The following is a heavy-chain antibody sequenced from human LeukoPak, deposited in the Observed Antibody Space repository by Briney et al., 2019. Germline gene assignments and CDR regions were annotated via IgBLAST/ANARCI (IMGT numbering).Heavy chain of an antibody. D-gene: IGHD3-9*01. CDR2: IYYRGST. CDR1: GGSISNYY. V-gene: IGHV4-59*08. CDR3: ARNYDILTGAFDP. Sequence: SETLSLTCTVSGGSISNYYWSWIRQPPGKGLEWIGYIYYRGSTSYNPSLKSRVTISVDTSKNQFSLKLSSVTAADTAVYYCARNYDILTGAFDPWGQGTLVTVSS. J-gene: IGHJ5*02.